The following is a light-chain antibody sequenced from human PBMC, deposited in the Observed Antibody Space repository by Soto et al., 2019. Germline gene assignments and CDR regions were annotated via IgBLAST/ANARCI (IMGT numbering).Light chain of an antibody. CDR3: QQYGSSPDT. CDR1: QSVSSSY. V-gene: IGKV3-20*01. J-gene: IGKJ2*01. Sequence: EIVLTQSPGTLSLSPGERATLSCRASQSVSSSYLAWYQQKPGQAPRLLIYDASSRATGIPDRFSGSGSGTDFTLTLSRLELEDFAVYYCQQYGSSPDTFGQGTKLEIK. CDR2: DAS.